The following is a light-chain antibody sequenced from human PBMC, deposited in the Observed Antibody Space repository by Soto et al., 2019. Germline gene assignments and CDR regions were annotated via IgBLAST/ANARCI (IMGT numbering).Light chain of an antibody. CDR1: HSESISSN. J-gene: IGKJ5*01. CDR2: GAS. Sequence: ETVLTQSPGILSLSPGERATLSCRASHSESISSNYVAWYQQKPGQSPRLLIYGASNRATAIPDRFSGSGSGTEFNLTISSLQYEDFAVYYCQQYNDWPPITFGQGTRLEIK. CDR3: QQYNDWPPIT. V-gene: IGKV3D-15*01.